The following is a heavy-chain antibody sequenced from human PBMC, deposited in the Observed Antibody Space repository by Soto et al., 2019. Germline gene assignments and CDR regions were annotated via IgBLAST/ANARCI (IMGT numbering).Heavy chain of an antibody. CDR1: GGTFSSYA. CDR3: ARGYGSGSYEYYYYGMDV. V-gene: IGHV1-69*13. Sequence: SVKVSCKASGGTFSSYAISWVRQAPGQGLEWMGGIIPIFGTANYAQKFQGRVTITADESTSTAYMELSTLRSEDTAVYYCARGYGSGSYEYYYYGMDVWGQGTTVAVSS. CDR2: IIPIFGTA. J-gene: IGHJ6*01. D-gene: IGHD3-10*01.